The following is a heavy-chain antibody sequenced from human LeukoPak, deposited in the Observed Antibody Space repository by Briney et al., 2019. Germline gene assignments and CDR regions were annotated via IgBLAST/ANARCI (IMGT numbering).Heavy chain of an antibody. CDR1: GFTFSSYA. Sequence: AGGSLRLSCAASGFTFSSYAMHWVRQAPGKGLEWVAVISYDGSNKYYADSVKGRFTISRDNSKNTLYLQMNSLRAEDTAVYYCARDGRYYDSSGYYLGIAWDYWGQGTLVTVSS. CDR3: ARDGRYYDSSGYYLGIAWDY. CDR2: ISYDGSNK. V-gene: IGHV3-30-3*01. D-gene: IGHD3-22*01. J-gene: IGHJ4*02.